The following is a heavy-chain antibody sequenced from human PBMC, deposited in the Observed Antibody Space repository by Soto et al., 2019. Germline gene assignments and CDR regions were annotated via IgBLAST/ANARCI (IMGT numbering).Heavy chain of an antibody. V-gene: IGHV4-59*01. CDR3: ARDSDVGGTGHWFAP. CDR2: IYYSGTT. J-gene: IGHJ5*02. Sequence: SETLSLTCTVSGGSISNYNWNWIRQPPGKGLEWIGYIYYSGTTDSNPSLKSRVTISVDTTKNQFSLKLSSVTAADTAVYYCARDSDVGGTGHWFAPWGQGTLVTVSS. CDR1: GGSISNYN. D-gene: IGHD1-26*01.